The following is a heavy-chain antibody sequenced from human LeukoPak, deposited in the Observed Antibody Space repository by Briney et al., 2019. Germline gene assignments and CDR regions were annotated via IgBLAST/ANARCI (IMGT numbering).Heavy chain of an antibody. D-gene: IGHD2-15*01. CDR3: ARDAAVGYMDV. Sequence: SETLSLTCAVYCGSFSAYYWSWIRQPPGKGLEWIGYIYYSGSTNYNPSLRSRVTISVDTSKNQFSLKLSSVTAADTAVYYCARDAAVGYMDVWGKGTTVTVSS. J-gene: IGHJ6*03. CDR2: IYYSGST. V-gene: IGHV4-59*01. CDR1: CGSFSAYY.